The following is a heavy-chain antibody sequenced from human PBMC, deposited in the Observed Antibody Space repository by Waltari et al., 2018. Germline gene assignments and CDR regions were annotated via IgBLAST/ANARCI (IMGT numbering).Heavy chain of an antibody. J-gene: IGHJ6*02. CDR3: AKDLFHGSWSHYYYYYGMDV. Sequence: QVQLVESGGVVVQPGRSLRLHCAASGFTFRSYGIHWVPQAPGKGLEWVAVISYDGSNKYYADSVKGRFTISRDNSKNTLYLQMNSLRAEDTAVYYCAKDLFHGSWSHYYYYYGMDVWGQGTTVTVSS. CDR2: ISYDGSNK. D-gene: IGHD6-13*01. CDR1: GFTFRSYG. V-gene: IGHV3-30*18.